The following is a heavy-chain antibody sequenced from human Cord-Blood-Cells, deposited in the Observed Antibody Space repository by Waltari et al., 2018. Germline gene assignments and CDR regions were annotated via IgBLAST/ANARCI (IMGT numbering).Heavy chain of an antibody. CDR1: GFTFDDYA. Sequence: EVQLVESGGGLVQPGRSLRLSCAASGFTFDDYAMHWVRQVPGKGLEWVSGISWNSGSIGYADSVKGRFTISRDNAKNSLYLQMNSLRAEDMALYYCAKDNYYDSSGYFDYWGQGTLVTVSS. CDR2: ISWNSGSI. J-gene: IGHJ4*02. CDR3: AKDNYYDSSGYFDY. D-gene: IGHD3-22*01. V-gene: IGHV3-9*03.